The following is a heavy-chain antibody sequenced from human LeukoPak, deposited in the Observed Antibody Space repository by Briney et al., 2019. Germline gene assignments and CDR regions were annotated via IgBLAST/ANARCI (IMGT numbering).Heavy chain of an antibody. CDR1: GGSISGYF. CDR2: ISYIGNT. V-gene: IGHV4-59*01. CDR3: ARDGSIAVAGTTPYYFDY. J-gene: IGHJ4*02. D-gene: IGHD6-19*01. Sequence: PSETLSLTCTVSGGSISGYFWSWIRQPPGKGLEWIGYISYIGNTNYNPSLKSRVTISVDTSKNQFSLKLISVTAADTAVYYCARDGSIAVAGTTPYYFDYWGQGTLVIVSS.